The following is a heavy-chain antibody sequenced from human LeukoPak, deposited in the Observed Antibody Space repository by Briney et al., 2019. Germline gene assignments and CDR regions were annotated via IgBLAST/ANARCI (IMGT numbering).Heavy chain of an antibody. CDR2: MNPNSGNT. J-gene: IGHJ4*02. D-gene: IGHD4-17*01. V-gene: IGHV1-8*01. Sequence: ASVKVSCKASGYTFTSYDINWVRQATGQGLEWIGWMNPNSGNTGYAQKFQGRVTMTRNTSISTAYMELSSLRSEDTAVYYCARAPPDYGERGWGFDYWGQGTLVTVSS. CDR1: GYTFTSYD. CDR3: ARAPPDYGERGWGFDY.